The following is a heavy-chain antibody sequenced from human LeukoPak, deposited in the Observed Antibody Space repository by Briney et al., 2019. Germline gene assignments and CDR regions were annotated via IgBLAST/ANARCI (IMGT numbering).Heavy chain of an antibody. CDR3: ARGHYDFWSGYYNDY. D-gene: IGHD3-3*01. V-gene: IGHV1-18*01. J-gene: IGHJ4*02. CDR2: ISAYNGNT. Sequence: ASVKLSCKASGYTFTTYGISRVPQAPGQGLESMGWISAYNGNTNYAQKLQGRVTMTTDTSTSTAYMELRSLRSDDTAVYYCARGHYDFWSGYYNDYWGQGTLVTVSS. CDR1: GYTFTTYG.